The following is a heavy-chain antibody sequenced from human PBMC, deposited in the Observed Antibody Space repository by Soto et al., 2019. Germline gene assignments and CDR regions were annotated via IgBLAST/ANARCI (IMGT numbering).Heavy chain of an antibody. J-gene: IGHJ4*02. V-gene: IGHV4-59*01. D-gene: IGHD5-12*01. CDR2: IYYTGST. Sequence: PSETLSLTCTVSGGSIRGYYWSWIRQPPGMGLEWIGYIYYTGSTNYSPSLNSRVTISLDTSKNQFSLKLSSVTAADTAVYYCGRMEYTAYVLYPFDYWGQGILVTVSS. CDR3: GRMEYTAYVLYPFDY. CDR1: GGSIRGYY.